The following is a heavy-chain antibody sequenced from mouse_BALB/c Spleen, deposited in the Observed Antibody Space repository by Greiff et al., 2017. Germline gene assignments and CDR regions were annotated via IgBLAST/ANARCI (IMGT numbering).Heavy chain of an antibody. CDR2: IDPANGNT. Sequence: VQLQQSGAELVKPGASVKLSCTASGFNIKDTYMHWVKQRPEQGLEWIGRIDPANGNTKYDPKFQGKATITADTSSNTAYLQLSSLTSEDTAVYYCARWLLRRGFAYWGQGTLVTVSA. J-gene: IGHJ3*01. V-gene: IGHV14-3*02. CDR3: ARWLLRRGFAY. D-gene: IGHD2-3*01. CDR1: GFNIKDTY.